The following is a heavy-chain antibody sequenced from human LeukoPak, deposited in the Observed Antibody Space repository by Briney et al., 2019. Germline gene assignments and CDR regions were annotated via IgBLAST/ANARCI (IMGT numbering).Heavy chain of an antibody. D-gene: IGHD3-10*01. CDR2: IYYSYST. V-gene: IGHV4-39*01. J-gene: IGHJ4*02. Sequence: SETLSLTCTVSGGSFSSSSYYWVWLRQPPGMGLEWFGSIYYSYSTYYNPSLKSRVPISVDTSKNQFSLKLSSVTAADTAVYYCARFPRSGSSFDYWGQGTLVTVSS. CDR1: GGSFSSSSYY. CDR3: ARFPRSGSSFDY.